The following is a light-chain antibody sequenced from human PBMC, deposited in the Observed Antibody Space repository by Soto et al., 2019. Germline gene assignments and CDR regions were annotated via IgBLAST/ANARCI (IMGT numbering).Light chain of an antibody. Sequence: DIQMTQSPSSLSASVGHRVTITRRASQNINRYLNWYQQQPGKAPKLLIHDASTLKSGVPSRFSGSVSGTEFTLPISSLQREDFATYYFLQSHSCPLAFGPGTNV. CDR2: DAS. CDR1: QNINRY. V-gene: IGKV1-39*01. CDR3: LQSHSCPLA. J-gene: IGKJ3*01.